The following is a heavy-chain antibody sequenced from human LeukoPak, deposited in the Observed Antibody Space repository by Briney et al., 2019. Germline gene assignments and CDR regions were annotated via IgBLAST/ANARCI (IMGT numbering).Heavy chain of an antibody. V-gene: IGHV3-33*06. D-gene: IGHD3-22*01. Sequence: GRSLRLSCAASGFTFSSYGMHWVRQAPGKGLEWVAVIWYDGSNKYYADSVKGRFTISRDNSKNTLYLQMNSLRAEDTAVYYCAKASYYDSSGSYSFDYWGQGTLVTGSS. CDR2: IWYDGSNK. CDR1: GFTFSSYG. J-gene: IGHJ4*02. CDR3: AKASYYDSSGSYSFDY.